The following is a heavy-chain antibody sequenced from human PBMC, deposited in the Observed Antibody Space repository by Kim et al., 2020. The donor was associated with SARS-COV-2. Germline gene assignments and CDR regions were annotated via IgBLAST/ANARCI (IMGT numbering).Heavy chain of an antibody. Sequence: GGSLRLSCEASGFTFIASWMHWVRQTPGKGLVWVSQMNGDGSSTAYADSMKGRFTISRDNAKNTLYLQMNSLRVEDTAVYYCARGGLPGALDYWGQGTLV. CDR2: MNGDGSST. D-gene: IGHD3-16*01. J-gene: IGHJ4*02. V-gene: IGHV3-74*03. CDR3: ARGGLPGALDY. CDR1: GFTFIASW.